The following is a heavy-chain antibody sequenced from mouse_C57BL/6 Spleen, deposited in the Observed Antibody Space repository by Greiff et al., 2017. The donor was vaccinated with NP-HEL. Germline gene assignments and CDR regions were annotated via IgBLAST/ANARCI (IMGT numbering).Heavy chain of an antibody. Sequence: QVQLKQSGTELVKPGASVKLSCKASGYTFTSYWMHWVKQRPGQGLEWIGNINPSNGGTNYNEKFKSKATLTVDKSSSTAYMQLSSLTSEDSAVYYCAREGLGLSWFAYWGQGTLVTVSA. CDR1: GYTFTSYW. V-gene: IGHV1-53*01. CDR2: INPSNGGT. CDR3: AREGLGLSWFAY. D-gene: IGHD4-1*01. J-gene: IGHJ3*01.